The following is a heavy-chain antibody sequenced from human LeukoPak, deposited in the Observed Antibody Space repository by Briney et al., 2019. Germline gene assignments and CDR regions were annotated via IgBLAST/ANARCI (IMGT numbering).Heavy chain of an antibody. Sequence: GGSLRLSCTTSKFNFNSYGMTWVRQAPGKGLEWVSSISGSGGSAQYAASVQGRFTISRDNSKNTLYLQMNSLRAEDTAVYYCAKDPNGDYIGTFDIWGQGTMVTVSS. CDR2: ISGSGGSA. J-gene: IGHJ3*02. CDR1: KFNFNSYG. D-gene: IGHD4-17*01. CDR3: AKDPNGDYIGTFDI. V-gene: IGHV3-23*01.